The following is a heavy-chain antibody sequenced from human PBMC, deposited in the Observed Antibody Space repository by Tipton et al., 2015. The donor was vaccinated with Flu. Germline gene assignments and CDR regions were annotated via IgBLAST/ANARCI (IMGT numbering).Heavy chain of an antibody. D-gene: IGHD1-7*01. CDR2: ISGSGGRT. Sequence: GSLRLSCAASGFTFSSYAMSWVRQAPGKGLEWVSGISGSGGRTKYADSVKGRFTISRDNSKNTLYLQMNSLRDEDTAVYYCATDRVNWNYEYYYLGMDVWGQGTTVTVSS. CDR3: ATDRVNWNYEYYYLGMDV. V-gene: IGHV3-23*01. J-gene: IGHJ6*02. CDR1: GFTFSSYA.